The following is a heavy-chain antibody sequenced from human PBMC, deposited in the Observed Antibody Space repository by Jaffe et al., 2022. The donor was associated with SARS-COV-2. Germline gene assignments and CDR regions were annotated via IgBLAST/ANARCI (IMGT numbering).Heavy chain of an antibody. CDR1: GYTFTSYG. CDR2: ISAYNGNT. V-gene: IGHV1-18*01. J-gene: IGHJ6*03. CDR3: ARAGYSSSWYYFWGSVDYYYYMDV. Sequence: QVQLVQSGAEVKKPGASVKVSCKASGYTFTSYGISWVRQAPGQGLEWMGWISAYNGNTNYAQKLQGRVTMTTDTSTSTAYMELRSLRSDDTAVYYCARAGYSSSWYYFWGSVDYYYYMDVWGKGTTVTVSS. D-gene: IGHD6-13*01.